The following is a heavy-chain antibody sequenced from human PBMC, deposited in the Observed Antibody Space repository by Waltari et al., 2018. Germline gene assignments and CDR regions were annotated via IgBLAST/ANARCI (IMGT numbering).Heavy chain of an antibody. CDR3: ARVGANRGSMIRNWFFDL. V-gene: IGHV4-61*02. CDR2: IYTSGST. CDR1: GGSISSGSYY. D-gene: IGHD3-22*01. Sequence: QVQLQESGPGLVKPSQTLSLTCTVSGGSISSGSYYWSWIRQPAGKGLEWIGRIYTSGSTNYNPPPKSRVTISVDPSKNPFSLKLSCVTAADTAVYYCARVGANRGSMIRNWFFDLWGRGTLVTVSS. J-gene: IGHJ2*01.